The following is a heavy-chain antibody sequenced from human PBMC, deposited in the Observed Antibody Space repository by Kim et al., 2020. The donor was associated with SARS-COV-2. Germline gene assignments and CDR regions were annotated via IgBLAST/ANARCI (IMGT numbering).Heavy chain of an antibody. Sequence: GESLKISCKGSGYSFTSYWIGWVRQMPGKGLEWMGIIYPGDSDTRYSPSFQGQVTISADKSISTAYLQWSSLKASDTAMYYCARLELGMQLRDYFDYWGQGTLFTVSS. V-gene: IGHV5-51*01. CDR2: IYPGDSDT. D-gene: IGHD7-27*01. CDR3: ARLELGMQLRDYFDY. J-gene: IGHJ4*02. CDR1: GYSFTSYW.